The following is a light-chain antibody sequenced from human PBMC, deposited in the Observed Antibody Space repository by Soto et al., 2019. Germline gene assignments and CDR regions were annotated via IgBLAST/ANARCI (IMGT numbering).Light chain of an antibody. V-gene: IGLV2-8*01. J-gene: IGLJ1*01. Sequence: QSALTQPPYASGSPGQSVTISCTGNRNDIGAYEFVSWYQHHPGKAPKLIIYEVVQRPSGVPDRFSGSKSGNTASLTVSGLQAADEADYYCKSYAGSNTYVFGTGTKVTVL. CDR1: RNDIGAYEF. CDR2: EVV. CDR3: KSYAGSNTYV.